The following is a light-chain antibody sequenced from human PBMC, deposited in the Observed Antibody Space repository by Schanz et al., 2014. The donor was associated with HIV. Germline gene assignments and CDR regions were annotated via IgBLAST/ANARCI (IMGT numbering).Light chain of an antibody. J-gene: IGLJ3*02. V-gene: IGLV1-51*01. Sequence: QSVLTQPPSVSAAPGQKVAISCSGGSSNIGDNYVPWYQQFPGTAPKLLIYDNNRRPSGIPGRFSGAKSGTSATLGISGLQSEDEADYYCATWDDSLKVWVFGGGTKLTVL. CDR2: DNN. CDR1: SSNIGDNY. CDR3: ATWDDSLKVWV.